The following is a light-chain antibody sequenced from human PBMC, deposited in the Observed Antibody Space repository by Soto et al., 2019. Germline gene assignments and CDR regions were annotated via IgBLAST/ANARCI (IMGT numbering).Light chain of an antibody. CDR1: QTIFNW. J-gene: IGKJ1*01. CDR3: QQYNSYPWT. Sequence: DIQMTQSPSTLSASVGDRVTITCRASQTIFNWLAWYQRKPGRAPNLLNYDASSVPSGVPSTFSGSGSGTELTLTISSLQPGYFVTYYCQQYNSYPWTFGQGTKVEIK. V-gene: IGKV1-5*01. CDR2: DAS.